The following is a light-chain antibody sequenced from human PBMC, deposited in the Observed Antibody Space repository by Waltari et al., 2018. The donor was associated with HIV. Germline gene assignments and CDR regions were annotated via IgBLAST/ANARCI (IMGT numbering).Light chain of an antibody. CDR2: RNN. Sequence: SVLTLPPSASVTPGQRVTISCSGSSSNIGVTYVSWYQQLPGTTPKLLILRNNQRPSGVPDRFSGSKSGTSASLAISGLRSEDEADYYCASWDDSLSGLVFGGGTKLTVL. J-gene: IGLJ2*01. CDR3: ASWDDSLSGLV. CDR1: SSNIGVTY. V-gene: IGLV1-47*01.